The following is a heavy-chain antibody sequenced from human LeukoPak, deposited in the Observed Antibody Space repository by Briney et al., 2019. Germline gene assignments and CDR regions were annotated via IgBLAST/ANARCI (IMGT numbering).Heavy chain of an antibody. Sequence: GGSLRLSCAASGFIFSNYAMSWVRQAPGKGLEWVSAIDSTGAYTWYADSVKGRFTISKDSSKTILYLQMNSLRAEDTAVYYCARGFRVVDFWGQGALVTVSS. CDR3: ARGFRVVDF. J-gene: IGHJ4*02. V-gene: IGHV3-23*01. D-gene: IGHD3-22*01. CDR2: IDSTGAYT. CDR1: GFIFSNYA.